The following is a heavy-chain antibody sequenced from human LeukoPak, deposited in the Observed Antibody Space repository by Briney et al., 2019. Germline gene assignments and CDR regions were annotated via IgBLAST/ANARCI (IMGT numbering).Heavy chain of an antibody. Sequence: SETLSLTCAVYGGSFSGYYWSWIRQPPGKGLEWIGEINHSGSTNYNPSLKSRVTMSVDTSKNQFSLKLSSVTAADTAVYYCARDSMDTAMVFDYWGQGTLVTVSS. V-gene: IGHV4-34*01. CDR1: GGSFSGYY. CDR3: ARDSMDTAMVFDY. CDR2: INHSGST. J-gene: IGHJ4*02. D-gene: IGHD5-18*01.